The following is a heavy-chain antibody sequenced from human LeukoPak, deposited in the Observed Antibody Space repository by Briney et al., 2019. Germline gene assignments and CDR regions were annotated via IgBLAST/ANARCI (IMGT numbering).Heavy chain of an antibody. D-gene: IGHD3-3*01. Sequence: GGSLRLSCAASGFTFRNYGMHWVRQTPGKGLEWVAVIWFDGNNKFYADSVKGRFIISRDNSNNTLFLEMSSLRVEDSAVYYCARKRRFGNYYYYGMDVWGQGTTVAISS. V-gene: IGHV3-33*01. CDR3: ARKRRFGNYYYYGMDV. J-gene: IGHJ6*02. CDR2: IWFDGNNK. CDR1: GFTFRNYG.